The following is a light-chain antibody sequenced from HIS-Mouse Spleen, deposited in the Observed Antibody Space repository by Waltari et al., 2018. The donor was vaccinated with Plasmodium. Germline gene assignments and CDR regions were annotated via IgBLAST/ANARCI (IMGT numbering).Light chain of an antibody. CDR3: YSTDSSGNHRV. V-gene: IGLV3-10*01. J-gene: IGLJ3*02. CDR1: ALPKQS. Sequence: SYELTQPPSVSVSPGQTARITCSGDALPKQSAYWYQQKSGQAPVLVIYEDSKLPPGIPERFSGSSSGTMATLTISGAQVEDEADYYCYSTDSSGNHRVFGGGTKLTVL. CDR2: EDS.